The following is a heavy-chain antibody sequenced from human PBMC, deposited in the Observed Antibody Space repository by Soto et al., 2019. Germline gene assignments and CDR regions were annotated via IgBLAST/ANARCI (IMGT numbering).Heavy chain of an antibody. Sequence: GGSLRLSCAASGFTFSSYSMNWVRQAPGKGLEWVSYISSSSTIYYADSVKGRFTISRDNAKNSLYLQMNSLRDEDTAVYYCARDPYYYDSSGYLDYWGQGTLVTVSS. J-gene: IGHJ4*02. CDR3: ARDPYYYDSSGYLDY. CDR1: GFTFSSYS. CDR2: ISSSSTI. D-gene: IGHD3-22*01. V-gene: IGHV3-48*02.